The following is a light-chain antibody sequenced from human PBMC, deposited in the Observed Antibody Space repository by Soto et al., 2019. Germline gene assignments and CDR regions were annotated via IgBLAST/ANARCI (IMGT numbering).Light chain of an antibody. CDR2: KAS. Sequence: DIQMTQSPSTLSASVGDRVTITCLASQSISGWLAWYQQKPGKAPNLLIYKASTLESGVPSRFSGSGSGTEFTLTISSLQPDDFATYYCLQSNSYPWTFGQGTKVDIK. CDR3: LQSNSYPWT. J-gene: IGKJ1*01. CDR1: QSISGW. V-gene: IGKV1-5*03.